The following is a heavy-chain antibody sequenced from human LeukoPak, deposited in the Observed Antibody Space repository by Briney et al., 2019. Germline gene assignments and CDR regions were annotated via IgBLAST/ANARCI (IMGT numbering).Heavy chain of an antibody. CDR1: GGSICSYY. Sequence: PSETLSLTCTVSGGSICSYYWSWIRQPAGKGMEWVGRIYSSGSTDYNPSLKSRVTMSVDTSKNLFSLKLSSVTAADTAVYYCARVSRRDGYNYGLDYWGQGTLVTVSS. V-gene: IGHV4-4*07. D-gene: IGHD5-24*01. CDR3: ARVSRRDGYNYGLDY. CDR2: IYSSGST. J-gene: IGHJ4*02.